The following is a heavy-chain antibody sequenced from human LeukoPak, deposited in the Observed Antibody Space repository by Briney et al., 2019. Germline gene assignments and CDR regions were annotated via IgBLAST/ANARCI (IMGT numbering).Heavy chain of an antibody. D-gene: IGHD3-10*01. J-gene: IGHJ5*02. Sequence: HPGGSLRLSCAASGFTFSSYEMNWVRQAPGKGLEWVSYISSSGSTIYYADSVKGRFTISRDNAKNSLYLQKNSLRAEDTAVYYCARAGRVGYYYGSGTFSWFDPWGQGTLVTVSS. CDR2: ISSSGSTI. CDR3: ARAGRVGYYYGSGTFSWFDP. V-gene: IGHV3-48*03. CDR1: GFTFSSYE.